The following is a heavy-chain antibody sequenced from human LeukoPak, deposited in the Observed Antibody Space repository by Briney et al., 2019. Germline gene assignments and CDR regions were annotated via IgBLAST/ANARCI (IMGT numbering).Heavy chain of an antibody. Sequence: GGSLRLSCAASGFTFSSSWMTWVRQAPGKGLEWVANIKEDGSEKYDVDSVKGRFTISRDNAKNSLYLQMNSLRAEDTAMYYCARDSGWFRFDYWGQGTLVTVSS. V-gene: IGHV3-7*03. CDR3: ARDSGWFRFDY. CDR1: GFTFSSSW. CDR2: IKEDGSEK. J-gene: IGHJ4*02. D-gene: IGHD6-13*01.